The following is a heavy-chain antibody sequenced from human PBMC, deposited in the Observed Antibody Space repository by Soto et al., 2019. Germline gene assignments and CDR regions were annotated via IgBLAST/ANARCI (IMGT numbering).Heavy chain of an antibody. CDR1: GYTFTGYY. Sequence: GASVKVSCKASGYTFTGYYIHWVRQAPEQGLEWMGWINPNSGGTDYAQKFRGRVTMTRDTYISTAYMELSRLRSDDTAVYYCARVRIAAPGLCLYYYGMDVWGQGPT. J-gene: IGHJ6*02. CDR3: ARVRIAAPGLCLYYYGMDV. CDR2: INPNSGGT. D-gene: IGHD6-13*01. V-gene: IGHV1-2*02.